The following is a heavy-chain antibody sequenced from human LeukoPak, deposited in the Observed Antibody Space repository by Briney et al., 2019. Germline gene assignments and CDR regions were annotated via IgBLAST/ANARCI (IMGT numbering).Heavy chain of an antibody. CDR1: GGTFSSYA. J-gene: IGHJ4*02. V-gene: IGHV1-69*05. Sequence: SVKVSCKASGGTFSSYAISWVRQAPGQGLEWMGGIIPIFGTANYAQKFQGRVTITTDESTSTAYMELSSLRSEDTAVYYCARLVGYCNSTSCLDFDYWGQGTLVTVSS. CDR2: IIPIFGTA. CDR3: ARLVGYCNSTSCLDFDY. D-gene: IGHD2-2*01.